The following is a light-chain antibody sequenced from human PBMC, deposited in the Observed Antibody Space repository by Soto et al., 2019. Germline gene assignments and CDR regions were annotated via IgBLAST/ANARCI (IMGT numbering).Light chain of an antibody. J-gene: IGLJ1*01. Sequence: SYELTQPPSVSVSPGQTASITCSGDKLGDKYACWYQQKPGQSPVLVIYQDSKRRSGIPERFSGSNSGNTATLTISGTEAMDEADYYCQAWDSSTAVFGTGTNVTVL. CDR1: KLGDKY. CDR2: QDS. CDR3: QAWDSSTAV. V-gene: IGLV3-1*01.